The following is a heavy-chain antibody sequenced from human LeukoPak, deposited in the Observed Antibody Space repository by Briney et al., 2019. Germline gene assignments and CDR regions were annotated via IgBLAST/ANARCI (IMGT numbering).Heavy chain of an antibody. D-gene: IGHD6-19*01. V-gene: IGHV3-30-3*01. CDR3: ARDRLLYTSGPGSFDY. CDR2: LSYDGANK. Sequence: GGPLSLSCAAPGFTFSFYPMHWVRQAPGKGRGGGAVLSYDGANKYYADSVKGRFTISRDNSKNTLYLQMNSLTTEDTAVYYCARDRLLYTSGPGSFDYWGQGTLVTVSS. CDR1: GFTFSFYP. J-gene: IGHJ4*02.